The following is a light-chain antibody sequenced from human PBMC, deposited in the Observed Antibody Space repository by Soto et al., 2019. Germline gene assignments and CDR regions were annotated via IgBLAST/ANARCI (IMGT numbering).Light chain of an antibody. CDR2: DAS. V-gene: IGKV1-5*01. CDR3: QQFNGFS. J-gene: IGKJ3*01. CDR1: QSISNW. Sequence: DIQMTQSPSTLSASVGDRVTITCRASQSISNWLAWYQQKPGTAPKLLIYDASSLKSGVPLRFSGSGSGTEFTLSIRRRQPDELATYYCQQFNGFSFGPGTKVDIK.